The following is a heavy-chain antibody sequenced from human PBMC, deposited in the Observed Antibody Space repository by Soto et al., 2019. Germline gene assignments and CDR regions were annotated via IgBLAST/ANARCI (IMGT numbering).Heavy chain of an antibody. V-gene: IGHV1-18*04. Sequence: EASVKVSCKASGYTFTSYGISWVRQAPGQGLEWMGWISAYNGNTNYAQKLQGRVTMTTDTSTSTAYMELRSLRSDDTAVYYCARDYYDSSGYYSVGYYYGMDVWGQGTTVTVSS. CDR2: ISAYNGNT. J-gene: IGHJ6*02. CDR1: GYTFTSYG. D-gene: IGHD3-22*01. CDR3: ARDYYDSSGYYSVGYYYGMDV.